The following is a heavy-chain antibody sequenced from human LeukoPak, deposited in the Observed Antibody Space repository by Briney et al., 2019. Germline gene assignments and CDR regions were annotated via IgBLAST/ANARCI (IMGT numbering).Heavy chain of an antibody. J-gene: IGHJ6*03. CDR3: ARDHWGIVENGYDYFYYDMDV. CDR2: IIPIYGTP. D-gene: IGHD7-27*01. Sequence: SVKVSCKASGGSFSTTGFSWVRQAPGQGLEWIGAIIPIYGTPTYAPRFQGRVTITTDEFTSTAYMELSSLRSNDTAVYYCARDHWGIVENGYDYFYYDMDVWGKGTTVTVSS. CDR1: GGSFSTTG. V-gene: IGHV1-69*05.